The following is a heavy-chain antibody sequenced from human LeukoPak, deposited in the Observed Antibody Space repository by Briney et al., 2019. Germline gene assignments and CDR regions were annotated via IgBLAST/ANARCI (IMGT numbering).Heavy chain of an antibody. V-gene: IGHV4-4*07. Sequence: PSETLSLTCTVSGGSISSNYYWSWIRQPAGKGLEYIGRIYNSGITNYNPSLKSRVTISVDTSKNQFSLKLSSVTAADTAVYYCASRKLGNDYWGQGTLVTVSS. CDR1: GGSISSNYY. CDR3: ASRKLGNDY. J-gene: IGHJ4*02. CDR2: IYNSGIT. D-gene: IGHD7-27*01.